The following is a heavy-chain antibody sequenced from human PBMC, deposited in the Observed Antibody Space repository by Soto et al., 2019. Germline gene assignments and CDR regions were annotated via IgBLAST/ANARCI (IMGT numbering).Heavy chain of an antibody. CDR3: ARAAHSGYDYVGVYYYDY. J-gene: IGHJ4*02. D-gene: IGHD5-12*01. V-gene: IGHV6-1*01. CDR1: GDSVSSNSAA. CDR2: TYYRSKWYN. Sequence: PSQTLSLTCAISGDSVSSNSAAWNWIRQSPSRGLEWLGRTYYRSKWYNDYAVSVKSRITINPDTSKNQFSLQLNSVTPEDTAVYYCARAAHSGYDYVGVYYYDYWGQGTLVTVSS.